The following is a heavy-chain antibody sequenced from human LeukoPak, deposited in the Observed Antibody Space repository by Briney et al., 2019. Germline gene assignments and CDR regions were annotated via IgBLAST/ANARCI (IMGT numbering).Heavy chain of an antibody. D-gene: IGHD6-13*01. CDR2: VYHDGRT. V-gene: IGHV4-38-2*02. Sequence: SETLSLTCTVSGYSISSGYYWAWLRQSPGKGLEWIGNVYHDGRTYYNPSLKSRVTISVDTSTNQFSLKLSSVTATDTALYYCARGYSSSWYCNWFDPWGQGTLVTVSS. CDR1: GYSISSGYY. J-gene: IGHJ5*02. CDR3: ARGYSSSWYCNWFDP.